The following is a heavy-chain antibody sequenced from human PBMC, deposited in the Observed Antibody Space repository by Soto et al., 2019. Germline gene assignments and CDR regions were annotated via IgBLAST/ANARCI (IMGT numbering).Heavy chain of an antibody. J-gene: IGHJ4*01. Sequence: PGGSLRLSXAASGFIFDDYAMYWVRQAPGKGLEWVSLIRWDGGGTYYTDSVKGRFTISRDSSKNSLYLQMNSLRPEDTGIYYCAQDILSRGYSGPDYWGRGTLVTVSS. CDR3: AQDILSRGYSGPDY. D-gene: IGHD5-12*01. CDR2: IRWDGGGT. CDR1: GFIFDDYA. V-gene: IGHV3-43D*04.